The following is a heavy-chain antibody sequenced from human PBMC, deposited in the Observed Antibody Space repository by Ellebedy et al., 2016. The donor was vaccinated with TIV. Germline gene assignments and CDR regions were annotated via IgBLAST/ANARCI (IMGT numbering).Heavy chain of an antibody. CDR1: GGSISSGDYY. D-gene: IGHD6-19*01. CDR3: AREKGGIAVAGGGRNYFDY. CDR2: IYNSGST. Sequence: SETLSLTXTVSGGSISSGDYYWSWIRQTPGKGLEWIGHIYNSGSTYYNPSLKSRVTISVDTSKNQFSLELTSVTAADTAVYYCAREKGGIAVAGGGRNYFDYWGQGTLVTVSS. J-gene: IGHJ4*02. V-gene: IGHV4-30-4*02.